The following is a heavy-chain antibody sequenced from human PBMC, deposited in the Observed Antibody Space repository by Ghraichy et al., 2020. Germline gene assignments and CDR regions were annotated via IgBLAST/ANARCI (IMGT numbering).Heavy chain of an antibody. V-gene: IGHV4-59*11. J-gene: IGHJ6*02. Sequence: SQTLSLTCTVSGDSISSHYWSWIRQPPGKGLEWIGNMFYSGRTMFNPSLKSRVPMSVDTSKNQFSLKVTSVTAADTAVYYCSKVGAGDYDFWGGYGYFGMDVWGQGTTITVSS. CDR1: GDSISSHY. CDR3: SKVGAGDYDFWGGYGYFGMDV. D-gene: IGHD3-3*01. CDR2: MFYSGRT.